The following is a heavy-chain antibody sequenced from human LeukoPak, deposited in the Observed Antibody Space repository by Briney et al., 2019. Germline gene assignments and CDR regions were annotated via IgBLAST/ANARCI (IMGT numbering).Heavy chain of an antibody. V-gene: IGHV3-30*04. J-gene: IGHJ4*02. CDR2: ILSDGSLE. Sequence: GRSLRLSCAASGFNFGTYAMHWVRQAPGKGLEWVAVILSDGSLENSANSVRGRFIISRDNSKKTLFLQMNRLGIEDTAVYYCARGAILGGYNLIDDWGQGTLVTVSS. CDR3: ARGAILGGYNLIDD. CDR1: GFNFGTYA. D-gene: IGHD1-26*01.